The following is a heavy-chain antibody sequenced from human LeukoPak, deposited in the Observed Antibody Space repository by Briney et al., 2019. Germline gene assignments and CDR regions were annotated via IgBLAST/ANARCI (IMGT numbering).Heavy chain of an antibody. CDR3: ARDPVLRFLEWLPQYYFDY. CDR1: GYTFTSYY. J-gene: IGHJ4*02. Sequence: GASVKVSCKASGYTFTSYYMHWVRQAPGQGLEWMGIINPSGGSTSYAQKFQGRVTMTGDTSTGTVYMELSSLRSEDTAVYYCARDPVLRFLEWLPQYYFDYWGQGTLVTVSS. D-gene: IGHD3-3*01. V-gene: IGHV1-46*01. CDR2: INPSGGST.